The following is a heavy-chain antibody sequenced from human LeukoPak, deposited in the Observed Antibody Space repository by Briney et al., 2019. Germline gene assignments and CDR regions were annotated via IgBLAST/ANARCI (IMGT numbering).Heavy chain of an antibody. CDR2: IYYSGST. CDR1: GGSISSYY. Sequence: PSETLSLTCTVSGGSISSYYWSWIRQPPGKGLEWIGYIYYSGSTNYNPSLKSRVTISVDTSKNQFSLKLSSVTAADTAVYYCARTQQLVPYFDYWGQGTLVTVSS. J-gene: IGHJ4*02. D-gene: IGHD6-13*01. CDR3: ARTQQLVPYFDY. V-gene: IGHV4-59*01.